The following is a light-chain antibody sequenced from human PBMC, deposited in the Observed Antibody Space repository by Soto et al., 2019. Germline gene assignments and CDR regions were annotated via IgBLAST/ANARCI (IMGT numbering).Light chain of an antibody. V-gene: IGKV1-5*01. CDR3: KKYDSFSKT. CDR2: DAS. CDR1: QSIRSW. J-gene: IGKJ1*01. Sequence: DIQMTQSPSTLSASVGDRVTITCRASQSIRSWLAWYQQKPGKAPQLLIYDASNLESGVPSRFSGSGSGTEFTLTISSLQPDDFATYYCKKYDSFSKTFGRGTKVDI.